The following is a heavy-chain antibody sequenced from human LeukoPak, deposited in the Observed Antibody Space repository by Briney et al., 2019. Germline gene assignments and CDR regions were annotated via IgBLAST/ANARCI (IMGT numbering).Heavy chain of an antibody. J-gene: IGHJ6*02. CDR2: ISSSGSTI. CDR1: GFTFSDYY. CDR3: ARDEIYGDYGLGYYGMDV. V-gene: IGHV3-11*01. Sequence: GGSLRLSCAASGFTFSDYYMSSIRQAPGKGLGWVSYISSSGSTIYCAGAVKGRFTISRDNAKNSLYLQMNSLRAEDTAVYYCARDEIYGDYGLGYYGMDVWGQGTTVTVSS. D-gene: IGHD4-17*01.